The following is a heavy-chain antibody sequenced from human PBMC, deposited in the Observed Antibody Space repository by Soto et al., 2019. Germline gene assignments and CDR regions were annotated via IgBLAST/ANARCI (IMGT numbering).Heavy chain of an antibody. D-gene: IGHD2-8*02. Sequence: GGSLRLSGAASGFTLSSYSMNWVRQAPGKRQEWVSYISSSSSTIYYADSVKGRFTISRDNSKNTLYLQVRRLRIEDTAVYNYAREYSFAVLAPGSWRQPTLVTVSS. CDR3: AREYSFAVLAPGS. J-gene: IGHJ5*02. CDR1: GFTLSSYS. CDR2: ISSSSSTI. V-gene: IGHV3-48*01.